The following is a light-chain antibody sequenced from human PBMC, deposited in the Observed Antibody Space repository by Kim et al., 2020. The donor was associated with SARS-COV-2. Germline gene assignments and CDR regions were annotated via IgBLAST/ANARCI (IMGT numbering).Light chain of an antibody. CDR2: TTV. CDR1: TGAVTIGNY. J-gene: IGLJ2*01. Sequence: PGGTVTLTCASSTGAVTIGNYPNWFQQKPGQAPRSLIYTTVNKHSWTPARFSGSLLGGKAALTLSGVQPEDEADYYCLLYYGGAQVFGGGTQLTVL. V-gene: IGLV7-43*01. CDR3: LLYYGGAQV.